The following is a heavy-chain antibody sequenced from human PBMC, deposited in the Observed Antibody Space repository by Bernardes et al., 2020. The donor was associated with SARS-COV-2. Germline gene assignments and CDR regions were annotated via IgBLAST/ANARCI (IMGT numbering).Heavy chain of an antibody. J-gene: IGHJ4*02. D-gene: IGHD2-2*01. CDR3: AKDLRGYCSSTSCPGGFDY. Sequence: GGSLRLSCAASGFTFDDYAMHWVRQAPGKGLEWVSGISWNSGSIGYADSVKGRFTISRDNAKNSLYLQMNSLRAEDTALYYCAKDLRGYCSSTSCPGGFDYWGQGTLVTVSS. CDR2: ISWNSGSI. V-gene: IGHV3-9*01. CDR1: GFTFDDYA.